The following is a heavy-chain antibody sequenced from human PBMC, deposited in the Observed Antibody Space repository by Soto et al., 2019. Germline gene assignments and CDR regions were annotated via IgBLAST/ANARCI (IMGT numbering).Heavy chain of an antibody. V-gene: IGHV4-34*01. CDR3: ERVIWFGSPDY. D-gene: IGHD3-10*01. Sequence: SETLSLTCAVYGGSFSGYYWRWIRQPPGKGLEWIGEINHSGSTNYSPSLKSRVTISVDTPKNQFSLKLSSVTAADTAVDYCERVIWFGSPDYWGQGTLVTVSS. J-gene: IGHJ4*02. CDR2: INHSGST. CDR1: GGSFSGYY.